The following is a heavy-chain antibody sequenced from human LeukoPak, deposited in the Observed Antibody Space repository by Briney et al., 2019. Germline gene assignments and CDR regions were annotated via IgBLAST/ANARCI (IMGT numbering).Heavy chain of an antibody. CDR2: IYPGDSDT. J-gene: IGHJ4*02. CDR3: ARLHSSNYYDSSGSWDY. Sequence: GESLKISCKGSGYSFTSYWIGWVRQMPGKGLEWMAIIYPGDSDTRYSPSFQGQVTISADKSISTAYLQWSSLKASDTAMYYCARLHSSNYYDSSGSWDYWGQGTLVTVSS. D-gene: IGHD3-22*01. V-gene: IGHV5-51*01. CDR1: GYSFTSYW.